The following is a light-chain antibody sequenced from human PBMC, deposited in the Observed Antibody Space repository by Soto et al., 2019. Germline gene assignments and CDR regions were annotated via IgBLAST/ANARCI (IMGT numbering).Light chain of an antibody. CDR2: DAS. CDR3: QQYNHWPPT. V-gene: IGKV1-33*01. Sequence: DIQMTQSPSSLSASVGDRVTITCQASQDISNYLNWYQQKPGKAPKLLIYDASNLETEVPSRFSGSGSGTEFTLTITSLRSEDFAVYYCQQYNHWPPTFGHGTKVDIK. J-gene: IGKJ1*01. CDR1: QDISNY.